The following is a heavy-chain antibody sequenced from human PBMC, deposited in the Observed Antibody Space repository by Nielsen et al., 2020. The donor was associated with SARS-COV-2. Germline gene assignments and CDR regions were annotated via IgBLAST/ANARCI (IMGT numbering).Heavy chain of an antibody. CDR3: ARDPVAGPHTEYYFDY. Sequence: GGSLRLSCAASGFTFSSYWMHWVRQAPGKGLVWVSRINSDGSSTSYADSVKGRFAISRDNAKNTLYLQVNSLRAEDTAVYYCARDPVAGPHTEYYFDYWGQGTLVTVSS. V-gene: IGHV3-74*01. D-gene: IGHD6-19*01. CDR2: INSDGSST. CDR1: GFTFSSYW. J-gene: IGHJ4*02.